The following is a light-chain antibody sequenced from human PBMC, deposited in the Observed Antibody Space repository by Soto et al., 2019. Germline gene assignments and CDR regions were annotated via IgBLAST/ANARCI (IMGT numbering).Light chain of an antibody. CDR3: QQHAHWPLT. V-gene: IGKV3D-20*02. J-gene: IGKJ4*01. Sequence: EVVLTQSPGTLSFSPGDSATLSCRASQSVSENYLAWYQQKPGRTPRILIYGASNRATGVPDRFSGSGSGTQFTLTISRLEPEDFAVYYCQQHAHWPLTFGGGTKVDIK. CDR1: QSVSENY. CDR2: GAS.